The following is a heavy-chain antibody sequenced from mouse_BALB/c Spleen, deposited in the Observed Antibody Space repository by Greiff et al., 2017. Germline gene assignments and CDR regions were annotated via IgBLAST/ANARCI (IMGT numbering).Heavy chain of an antibody. V-gene: IGHV2-6-2*01. CDR1: GFSLTSYG. D-gene: IGHD2-3*01. CDR3: ARHPLYDGYDYYAMDY. J-gene: IGHJ4*01. CDR2: IWSDGST. Sequence: VHLVESGPDLVAPSQSLSITCTVSGFSLTSYGVHWVRQPPGKGLEWLVVIWSDGSTTYNSALKSRLSISKDNSKSQVFLKMNSLQTDDTAMYYCARHPLYDGYDYYAMDYWGQGTSVTVSS.